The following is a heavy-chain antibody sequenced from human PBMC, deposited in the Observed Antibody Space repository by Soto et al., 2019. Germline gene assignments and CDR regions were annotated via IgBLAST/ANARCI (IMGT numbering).Heavy chain of an antibody. D-gene: IGHD3-22*01. V-gene: IGHV5-51*01. Sequence: LGESLKISCKRSRYCFTIYLIGWVRQMPGKGLEWMGNIYPGVSDSRYRPSFKGQVTISADKSISTACLQGSSMKASDDTMYYCARHGPRVYYENSDYYYYGMDVWGQGTTVAISS. CDR2: IYPGVSDS. CDR1: RYCFTIYL. CDR3: ARHGPRVYYENSDYYYYGMDV. J-gene: IGHJ6*02.